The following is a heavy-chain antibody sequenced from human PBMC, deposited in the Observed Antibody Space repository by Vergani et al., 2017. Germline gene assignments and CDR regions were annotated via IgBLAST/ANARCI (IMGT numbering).Heavy chain of an antibody. Sequence: EVQLVESGGGLVQPGRSLRLSCTASGFTFGDYALSWVRQLPGKGLEWVGFIRSKAYGGTKEYAASVKGRFTISRDDSKSIAYLQMNSLTTEDTAVYYCTRDSPPEYRCFDHWGQGTLVTVSS. CDR2: IRSKAYGGTK. CDR3: TRDSPPEYRCFDH. D-gene: IGHD4-11*01. CDR1: GFTFGDYA. V-gene: IGHV3-49*04. J-gene: IGHJ4*02.